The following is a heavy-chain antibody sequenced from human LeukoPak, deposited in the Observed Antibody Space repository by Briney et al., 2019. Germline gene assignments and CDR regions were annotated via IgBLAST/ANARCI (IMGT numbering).Heavy chain of an antibody. Sequence: PGRSLRLSCTSSGFSFSDYPMPWVRQAPGRGLEWLAVISSDGRSKYYLDSVKGRFTLSRDNSNDTVYLQLSSLRTEDTAVYFCARDLSGGIAAYSDYWGQGTLVTVSS. D-gene: IGHD6-13*01. V-gene: IGHV3-30*15. CDR2: ISSDGRSK. CDR3: ARDLSGGIAAYSDY. CDR1: GFSFSDYP. J-gene: IGHJ4*02.